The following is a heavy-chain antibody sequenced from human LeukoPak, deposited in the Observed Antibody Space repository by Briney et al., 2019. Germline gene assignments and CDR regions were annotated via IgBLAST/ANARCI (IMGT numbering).Heavy chain of an antibody. Sequence: PSETLSLTCTVSGGSIGSYYWSWIRQPPGKGLEWIGYIYYSGSTNYNPSLKSRVTISVDTSKNQFSLKLSSVTAADTAVYYCARDPRIAAAGLYGMDVWGQGTTVTVSS. CDR2: IYYSGST. D-gene: IGHD6-13*01. J-gene: IGHJ6*02. CDR1: GGSIGSYY. CDR3: ARDPRIAAAGLYGMDV. V-gene: IGHV4-59*12.